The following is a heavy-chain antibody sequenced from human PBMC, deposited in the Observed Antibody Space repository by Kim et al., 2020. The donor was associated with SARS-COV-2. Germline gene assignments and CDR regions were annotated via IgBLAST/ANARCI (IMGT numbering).Heavy chain of an antibody. CDR3: ARRRDLSRTYYFDY. J-gene: IGHJ4*02. CDR1: GYTFTGYY. CDR2: INPNSGGT. D-gene: IGHD3-16*02. Sequence: ASVKVSSKASGYTFTGYYMHWVRQVPGQGLEWMGWINPNSGGTNYAQKFQGRVTMTRDTSISTAYMELSRLRSDDTAVYYCARRRDLSRTYYFDYWGQGTLVTVSS. V-gene: IGHV1-2*02.